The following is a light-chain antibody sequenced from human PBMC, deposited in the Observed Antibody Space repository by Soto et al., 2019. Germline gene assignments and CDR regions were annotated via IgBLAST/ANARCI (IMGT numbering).Light chain of an antibody. CDR2: AAS. V-gene: IGKV1-27*01. CDR3: HKYNSAPLT. J-gene: IGKJ4*01. CDR1: QGISNY. Sequence: DIQMTQSPSSLSASVGDRVIITCRASQGISNYLAWYQQQPGKVPRLLIYAASILQSGVPSRFSGSGSGTDFTLTISSLQPEDVATYYCHKYNSAPLTFGGGTKVEIK.